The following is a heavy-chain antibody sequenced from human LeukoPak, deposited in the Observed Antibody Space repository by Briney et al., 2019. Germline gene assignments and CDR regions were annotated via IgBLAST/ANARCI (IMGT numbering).Heavy chain of an antibody. CDR1: GFTFSRLS. CDR3: AGNNWDDGLFDY. J-gene: IGHJ4*02. D-gene: IGHD1-20*01. Sequence: GGSLRLSCAASGFTFSRLSINWVRQAPGKGLEWLSYISSSGRTIRYADSVKGRFTISRDNAKNSLFLQMNSLRAEDTAVYYCAGNNWDDGLFDYWGQGTLVTVSS. CDR2: ISSSGRTI. V-gene: IGHV3-48*04.